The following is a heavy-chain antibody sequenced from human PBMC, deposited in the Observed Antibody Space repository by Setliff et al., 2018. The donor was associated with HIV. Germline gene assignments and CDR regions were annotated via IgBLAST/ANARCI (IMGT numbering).Heavy chain of an antibody. D-gene: IGHD2-2*01. V-gene: IGHV1-69*05. CDR2: IIPIFGTA. Sequence: GASVKVSCKASGGTFSSYAISWVRQAPGQGLEWMGGIIPIFGTANYAQKFQGRVTITTDESTSTAYMELSSLRSDDTAVYYCARDHCSSSGCYEYSYYGMDVWGQGTTVTVS. CDR1: GGTFSSYA. CDR3: ARDHCSSSGCYEYSYYGMDV. J-gene: IGHJ6*02.